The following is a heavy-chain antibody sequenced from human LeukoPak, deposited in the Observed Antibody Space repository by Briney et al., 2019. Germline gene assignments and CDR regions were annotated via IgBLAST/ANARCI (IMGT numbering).Heavy chain of an antibody. CDR3: ARDGYRVTGYYYYLDV. CDR1: GGSISSGSYY. CDR2: IYTSGST. J-gene: IGHJ6*03. D-gene: IGHD5-12*01. Sequence: SETLSLTCTVSGGSISSGSYYWSWIRQPDGKGLEWIGRIYTSGSTNYNPSLNSRATISADTSKNQFSLKLSSVTAADTAVYYCARDGYRVTGYYYYLDVWGKGTTVTVSS. V-gene: IGHV4-61*02.